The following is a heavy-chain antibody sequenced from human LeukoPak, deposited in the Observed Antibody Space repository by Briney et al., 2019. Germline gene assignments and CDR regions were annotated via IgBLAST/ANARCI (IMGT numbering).Heavy chain of an antibody. CDR3: ARDPILVRGYFDY. D-gene: IGHD3-10*01. Sequence: GGSLRLSCAASGFTFSAYYMSWVRQAPGKGLEWISGISGSGASTYYADSVTGRFTISRDKSKNTLYLQMNSLRAEDTAVYYCARDPILVRGYFDYWGQGTLVTVSS. CDR2: ISGSGAST. CDR1: GFTFSAYY. V-gene: IGHV3-23*01. J-gene: IGHJ4*02.